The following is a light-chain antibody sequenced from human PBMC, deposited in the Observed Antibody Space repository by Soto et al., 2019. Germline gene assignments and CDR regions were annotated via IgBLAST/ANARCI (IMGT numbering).Light chain of an antibody. CDR1: SSNIGNNA. CDR3: GAWDDSLRGPV. V-gene: IGLV1-44*01. J-gene: IGLJ2*01. CDR2: SNN. Sequence: QSVLTQPPSASGTPGQTVTISCSGSSSNIGNNAVNWYQQLPGTAPKPLISSNNQRPSGVPDRFSGSKSGTSVFLAISGLQSEDEADYYCGAWDDSLRGPVFGGGTKLTVL.